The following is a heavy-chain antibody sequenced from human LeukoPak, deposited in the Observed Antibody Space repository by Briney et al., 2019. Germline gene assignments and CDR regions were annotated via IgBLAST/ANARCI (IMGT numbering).Heavy chain of an antibody. CDR2: ISDSGRT. CDR1: GVSISSGRSDYY. D-gene: IGHD6-13*01. CDR3: ARQGGPGLWYDL. Sequence: SETLSLSCTVSGVSISSGRSDYYWGWIRQPPGKGLDWIGSISDSGRTYYNPSLKSRVTVSVDTSKNQFSLNLSSVTAADTAVYYCARQGGPGLWYDLWGRGSPVTASS. V-gene: IGHV4-39*01. J-gene: IGHJ2*01.